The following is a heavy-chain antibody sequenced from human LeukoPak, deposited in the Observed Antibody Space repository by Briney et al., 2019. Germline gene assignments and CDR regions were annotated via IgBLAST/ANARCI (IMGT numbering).Heavy chain of an antibody. J-gene: IGHJ1*01. CDR1: GASVSGSAYY. V-gene: IGHV4-39*01. CDR3: ARQGYSIH. CDR2: IHYSGST. Sequence: SETLSLTCTVSGASVSGSAYYWGWIRQPPGKGLEWIGNIHYSGSTNYNPSLKSRVTISVDTSKNQFSLKLSSVTAADTAVYYCARQGYSIHWGQGTLVTVSS. D-gene: IGHD6-13*01.